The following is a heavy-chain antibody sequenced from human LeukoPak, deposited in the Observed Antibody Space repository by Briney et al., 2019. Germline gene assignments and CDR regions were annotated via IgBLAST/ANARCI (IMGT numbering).Heavy chain of an antibody. J-gene: IGHJ5*02. CDR1: GFTFTSYG. Sequence: GGSLRLSCAASGFTFTSYGMHWVRQAPGKGLEWVAFMRYDGSNEYYADSVKGRFTISRDNFKNTLYLQMNSLRAEDTAVYYCAKDRFCSGGTCYPPNWFDPWGQGTLVTVSS. D-gene: IGHD2-15*01. V-gene: IGHV3-30*02. CDR3: AKDRFCSGGTCYPPNWFDP. CDR2: MRYDGSNE.